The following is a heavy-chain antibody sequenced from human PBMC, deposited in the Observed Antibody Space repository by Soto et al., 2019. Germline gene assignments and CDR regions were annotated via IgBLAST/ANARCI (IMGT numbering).Heavy chain of an antibody. V-gene: IGHV4-39*01. CDR2: INSSGST. J-gene: IGHJ5*02. CDR3: SRRAPEGFDP. CDR1: GASFGTSAYY. Sequence: QLQLLDSGPGLVKPSGTLSLSCTVSGASFGTSAYYLGWIRRAPGKGLEWIGSINSSGSTFSNPSLKSRVTISVDTSKNQFSLKLPSVTAADTSLYYCSRRAPEGFDPWDQGTLVTVSS.